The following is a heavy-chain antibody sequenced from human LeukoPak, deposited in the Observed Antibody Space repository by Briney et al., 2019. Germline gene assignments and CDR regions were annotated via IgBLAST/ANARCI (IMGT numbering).Heavy chain of an antibody. CDR1: GFTFSSYA. J-gene: IGHJ4*02. CDR3: HSRDHGGY. Sequence: GRSLRLSCAASGFTFSSYAMHWVRQAPGKGLEWVAVISYDGSNKYYADSVKGRFTISRDNSKNTLYLQMNSLRAEDTAMYYCHSRDHGGYWGQGTLVTVSS. D-gene: IGHD4-23*01. CDR2: ISYDGSNK. V-gene: IGHV3-30*04.